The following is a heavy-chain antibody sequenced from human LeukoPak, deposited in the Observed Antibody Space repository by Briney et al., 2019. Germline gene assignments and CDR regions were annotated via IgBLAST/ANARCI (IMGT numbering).Heavy chain of an antibody. CDR3: ARGHRRGWYYS. V-gene: IGHV4-34*01. J-gene: IGHJ5*01. CDR1: GGSFSDYY. Sequence: PSETLSLTCAVYGGSFSDYYWSWIRQPPGKGLEWIGEINHSGSTNYNPSLKSRVTISVDTPKNQFSLKLSSVTAADTAVYYCARGHRRGWYYSWGQGTLVTVSS. D-gene: IGHD3-16*02. CDR2: INHSGST.